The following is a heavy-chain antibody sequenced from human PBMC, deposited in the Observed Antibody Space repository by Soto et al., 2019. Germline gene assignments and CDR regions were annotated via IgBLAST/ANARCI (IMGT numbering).Heavy chain of an antibody. V-gene: IGHV3-23*01. J-gene: IGHJ6*03. Sequence: GGSLRLSCAASGFTFSSYAMSWVRQAPGKGLEWVSAISGSGGSTYYADSVKGRLTISRDNSKNTLYLQMNSLRAEDTAVYYCAKKLRFLEWLLPEAYYYYMDVWGKGTTVTVSS. CDR3: AKKLRFLEWLLPEAYYYYMDV. D-gene: IGHD3-3*01. CDR1: GFTFSSYA. CDR2: ISGSGGST.